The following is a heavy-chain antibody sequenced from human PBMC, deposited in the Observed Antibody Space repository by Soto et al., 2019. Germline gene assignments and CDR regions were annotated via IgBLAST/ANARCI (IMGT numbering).Heavy chain of an antibody. CDR2: IYYSGST. D-gene: IGHD2-15*01. CDR1: GGSISSGGYY. V-gene: IGHV4-31*03. Sequence: QVQLQESGPGLVKPSQTLSLTCTVSGGSISSGGYYWSWIRQHPGKGLEWIGYIYYSGSTYYNPSLKSRVTISVDTSKNKFSLKLSSGTAAYTAVYYCARGVVGGGSCYSCNWFDPWGQGTLVTVSS. CDR3: ARGVVGGGSCYSCNWFDP. J-gene: IGHJ5*02.